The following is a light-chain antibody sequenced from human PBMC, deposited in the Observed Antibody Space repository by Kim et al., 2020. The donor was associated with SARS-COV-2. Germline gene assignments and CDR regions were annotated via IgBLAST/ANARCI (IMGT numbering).Light chain of an antibody. CDR1: QGISSA. V-gene: IGKV1D-13*01. Sequence: ASVGDRVTITCRASQGISSALAWYQQKPGKAPKLLIYDASSLESGVPSRFSGSGSGTDFTLTISSLQPEDFATYYCQQFNNYAITFGQGTRLEIK. CDR2: DAS. CDR3: QQFNNYAIT. J-gene: IGKJ5*01.